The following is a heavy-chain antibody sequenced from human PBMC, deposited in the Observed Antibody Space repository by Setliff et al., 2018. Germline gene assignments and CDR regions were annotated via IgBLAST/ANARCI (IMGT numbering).Heavy chain of an antibody. J-gene: IGHJ5*02. V-gene: IGHV1-3*01. D-gene: IGHD3-22*01. Sequence: ASVKVSCKASGYTFTSYGISWVRQAPGQRPECMGWIHAGNGDTKYSQKFQGRVTITRDKSTSTAYMELSSLRSEDTAVYYCARAPSSTVINWFDPWGQGTLVTVS. CDR3: ARAPSSTVINWFDP. CDR1: GYTFTSYG. CDR2: IHAGNGDT.